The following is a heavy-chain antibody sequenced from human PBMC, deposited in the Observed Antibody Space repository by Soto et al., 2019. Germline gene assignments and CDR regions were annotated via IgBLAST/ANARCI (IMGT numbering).Heavy chain of an antibody. CDR3: ARDPIRFLEWLLPRYYYYYGMDV. CDR1: GYTVTSYG. V-gene: IGHV1-18*01. CDR2: ISAYNGNT. Sequence: AAVKVSCKASGYTVTSYGISWVRQAPGQGIEWLGWISAYNGNTNYAQKLQGRVTMTTDTSTSTAYMELRSLRSDDTAVYYCARDPIRFLEWLLPRYYYYYGMDVWGQGTTVTVSS. J-gene: IGHJ6*02. D-gene: IGHD3-3*01.